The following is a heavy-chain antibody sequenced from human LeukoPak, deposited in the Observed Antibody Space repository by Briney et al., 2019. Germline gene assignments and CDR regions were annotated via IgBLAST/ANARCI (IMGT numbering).Heavy chain of an antibody. CDR1: GFTFSSYS. CDR3: ARQDYSYYTMDV. CDR2: IYTGDSDT. Sequence: GGSLRLSCAASGFTFSSYSMNWVRQMPGKGLEWIGIIYTGDSDTRYSPSFQGQVTISADESTAYLQWGSLKASDTAMYYCARQDYSYYTMDVWGQGTTVTVSS. V-gene: IGHV5-51*01. J-gene: IGHJ6*02.